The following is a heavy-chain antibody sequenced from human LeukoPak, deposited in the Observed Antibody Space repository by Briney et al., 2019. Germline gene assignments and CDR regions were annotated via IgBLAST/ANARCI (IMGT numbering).Heavy chain of an antibody. V-gene: IGHV4-61*02. CDR3: ARSPQGWEYYRGEFDY. CDR2: IYTSGST. CDR1: GGSISSGSYY. J-gene: IGHJ4*02. D-gene: IGHD1-26*01. Sequence: PSETLSLTCTVSGGSISSGSYYWSWIRQPAGKGLEWIGRIYTSGSTNYNPSLKSRVTISVDTSKNQFSLKLSSVTAADTAVYYCARSPQGWEYYRGEFDYWGRGTLVTVSS.